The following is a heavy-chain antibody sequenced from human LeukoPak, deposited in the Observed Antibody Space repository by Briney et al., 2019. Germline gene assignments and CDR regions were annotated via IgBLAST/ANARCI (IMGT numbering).Heavy chain of an antibody. J-gene: IGHJ3*02. Sequence: KSSETLSLTCAVSGGSISSGGYSWSWIRQPPGKSLEWIGYIYHSGSTYYNPSLKSRVTISVDRSKNQFSLKLSSVTAADTAVYYCARVRGTWHAFDIWGQGTMVTVSS. CDR2: IYHSGST. V-gene: IGHV4-30-2*01. CDR1: GGSISSGGYS. D-gene: IGHD1-7*01. CDR3: ARVRGTWHAFDI.